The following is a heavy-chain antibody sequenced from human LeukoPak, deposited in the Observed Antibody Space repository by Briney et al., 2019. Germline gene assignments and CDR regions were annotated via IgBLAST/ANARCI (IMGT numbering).Heavy chain of an antibody. V-gene: IGHV4-38-2*02. CDR2: IYHSGTA. J-gene: IGHJ1*01. CDR3: ARDPYYYDSSGYRTEYFQH. CDR1: GYSITSGYY. D-gene: IGHD3-22*01. Sequence: SETLSLTCAVSGYSITSGYYWGWIRQPPGKGLEWIGSIYHSGTASYNPSLKSRVTISVDTSKNQFSLELSSVTAADTAVYYCARDPYYYDSSGYRTEYFQHWGQSTLVTVSS.